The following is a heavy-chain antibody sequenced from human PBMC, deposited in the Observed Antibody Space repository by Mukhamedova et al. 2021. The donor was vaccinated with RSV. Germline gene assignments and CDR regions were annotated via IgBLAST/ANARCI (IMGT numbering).Heavy chain of an antibody. CDR3: ARPVETAIDY. D-gene: IGHD5-18*01. V-gene: IGHV5-51*01. CDR2: IYPGDSDT. Sequence: GIIYPGDSDTRYSPSFQGQVTISADKSISTAYLQWSSLKASDTAMYYCARPVETAIDYWGQGTLVNVSS. J-gene: IGHJ4*02.